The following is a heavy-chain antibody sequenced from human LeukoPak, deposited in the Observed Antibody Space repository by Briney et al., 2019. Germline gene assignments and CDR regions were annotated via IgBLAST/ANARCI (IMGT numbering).Heavy chain of an antibody. Sequence: GGSLRLSCAASGFTFSSYWMHWVRQAPGKGLEWVSAISGSGGNTYYADSVKGRFTISRDNSKNTFYLQMNSLRAEDTAVYYCAKEGTAGRAPFADSWGQGTLVTVSS. J-gene: IGHJ4*02. D-gene: IGHD6-13*01. CDR2: ISGSGGNT. CDR3: AKEGTAGRAPFADS. CDR1: GFTFSSYW. V-gene: IGHV3-23*01.